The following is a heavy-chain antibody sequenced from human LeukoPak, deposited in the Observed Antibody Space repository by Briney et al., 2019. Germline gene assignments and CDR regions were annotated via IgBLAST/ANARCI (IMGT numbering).Heavy chain of an antibody. CDR2: INPGSGVT. CDR1: GYTFTGYF. CDR3: TRQTPSLGGRRGWFDP. Sequence: ASVKVSCKASGYTFTGYFLNWVRQAPGQGLEWLGWINPGSGVTVYAEKFQDRIALTRDTAINTAYMELTGLTSNDTAVYYCTRQTPSLGGRRGWFDPWGQGTLVSVSS. V-gene: IGHV1-2*02. D-gene: IGHD6-6*01. J-gene: IGHJ5*02.